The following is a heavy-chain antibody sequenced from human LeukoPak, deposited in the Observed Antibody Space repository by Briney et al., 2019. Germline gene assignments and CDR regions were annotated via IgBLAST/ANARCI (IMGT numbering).Heavy chain of an antibody. CDR3: ARHGESVVVVAAMGAFDI. V-gene: IGHV4-38-2*01. CDR2: IYHSGST. CDR1: GYSISSGYY. J-gene: IGHJ3*02. Sequence: PSETLSLTCAVSGYSISSGYYWGWIRQPPGKGLEWIGSIYHSGSTYYNPSPKSRVTISVDTSKNQFSLTLSSVTAADTAVYYCARHGESVVVVAAMGAFDIWGQGTMVTVSS. D-gene: IGHD2-15*01.